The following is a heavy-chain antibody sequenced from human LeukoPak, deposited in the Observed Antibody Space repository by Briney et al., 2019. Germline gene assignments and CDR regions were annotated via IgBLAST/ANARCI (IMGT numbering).Heavy chain of an antibody. Sequence: GGSLRLSCAASGFIFSSYAMTWVRQAPGRGLEWLSTISGSGTTTYYADSVKGRFTISRDNSKNTLYLQMNSLRAEDTAVYYCAKGGNYDFWSGYLFDYWGQGTLVTVSS. CDR2: ISGSGTTT. J-gene: IGHJ4*02. D-gene: IGHD3-3*01. CDR3: AKGGNYDFWSGYLFDY. CDR1: GFIFSSYA. V-gene: IGHV3-23*01.